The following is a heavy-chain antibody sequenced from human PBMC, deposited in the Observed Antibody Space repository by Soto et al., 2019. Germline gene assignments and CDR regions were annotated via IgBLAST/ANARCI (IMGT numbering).Heavy chain of an antibody. V-gene: IGHV3-53*01. CDR1: GFTVSSNY. CDR3: ARSRAGGRHYYYYYGMDV. Sequence: GGSLRLSCAASGFTVSSNYMSWVRQAPGKGLEWVSVIYSGGSTYYADYVKGRFTISRDNSKNTLYLQMNSLRAEDTAVYYCARSRAGGRHYYYYYGMDVWGQGTTVTVSS. CDR2: IYSGGST. J-gene: IGHJ6*02. D-gene: IGHD3-10*01.